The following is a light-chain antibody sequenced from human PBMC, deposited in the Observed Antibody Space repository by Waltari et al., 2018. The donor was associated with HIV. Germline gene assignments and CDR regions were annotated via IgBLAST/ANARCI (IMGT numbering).Light chain of an antibody. CDR3: QSYDSRLSGSVV. CDR1: NSNIGAGFD. V-gene: IGLV1-40*01. CDR2: ETT. Sequence: QSALTQPPSVSGAPGQSVTISCSGSNSNIGAGFDVHWYQQVPGTAPRLLVYETTTPPSGVPDRFSGSKSGTSASLAINGLQSWDEADYYCQSYDSRLSGSVVFGGGTKVTVL. J-gene: IGLJ2*01.